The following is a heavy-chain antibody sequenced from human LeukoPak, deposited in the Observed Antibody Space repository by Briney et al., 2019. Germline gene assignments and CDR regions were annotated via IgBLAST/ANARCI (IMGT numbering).Heavy chain of an antibody. J-gene: IGHJ5*02. CDR1: GFTFSSYE. D-gene: IGHD6-13*01. CDR2: ISSSSSTI. Sequence: PGGSLRLSCAASGFTFSSYEMNWVRQAPGKGLEWVSYISSSSSTIYYADSVKGRFTISRDNAKNSLYLQMNSLRVEDTAVYYCARDSAAAGTWWFDPWGQGTLVTVSS. CDR3: ARDSAAAGTWWFDP. V-gene: IGHV3-48*01.